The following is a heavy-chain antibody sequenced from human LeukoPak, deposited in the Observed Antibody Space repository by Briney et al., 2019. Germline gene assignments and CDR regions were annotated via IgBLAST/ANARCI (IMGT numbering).Heavy chain of an antibody. CDR2: ISYDGSNK. CDR1: GFTFSKYS. D-gene: IGHD3-10*01. CDR3: ARGMFSGSYYRHGY. V-gene: IGHV3-30*04. J-gene: IGHJ4*02. Sequence: GGSLRLSCAASGFTFSKYSMHWVRQAPGKGLEWVALISYDGSNKYYADSVKGRFTISSDKSKNTLYLQMNSLRADDTAVYYWARGMFSGSYYRHGYWGQGTLVTVSS.